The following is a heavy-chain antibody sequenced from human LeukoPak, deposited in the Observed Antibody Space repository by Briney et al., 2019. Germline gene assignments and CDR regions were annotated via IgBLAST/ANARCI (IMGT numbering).Heavy chain of an antibody. Sequence: PSETLSLTCTVSGGSISSYYWSWIRQPAGKGLEWIGRIYTSGSTNYNPSLKSRVTMSVDTSKNQFSLKLSSVTAEDTAAYYCARDYRGYRAPYYFDYWGQGTLVTVSS. J-gene: IGHJ4*02. D-gene: IGHD2-15*01. CDR3: ARDYRGYRAPYYFDY. CDR1: GGSISSYY. V-gene: IGHV4-4*07. CDR2: IYTSGST.